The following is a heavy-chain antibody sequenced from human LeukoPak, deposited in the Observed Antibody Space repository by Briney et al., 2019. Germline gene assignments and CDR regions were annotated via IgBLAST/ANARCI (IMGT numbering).Heavy chain of an antibody. CDR1: GFTFSSYW. Sequence: PGGSLRLSCAASGFTFSSYWMSWVRQAPGKGLEWVANIKQDGSEKYYVDSVKGRLTISRDNAKNSLYLQMNSPRAEDTAVYYCAREEHYDFWSGYYYYYGMDVWGQGTTVTVSS. D-gene: IGHD3-3*01. CDR2: IKQDGSEK. J-gene: IGHJ6*02. CDR3: AREEHYDFWSGYYYYYGMDV. V-gene: IGHV3-7*01.